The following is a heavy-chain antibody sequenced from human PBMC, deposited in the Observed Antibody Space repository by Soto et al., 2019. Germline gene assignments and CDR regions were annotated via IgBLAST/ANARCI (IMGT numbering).Heavy chain of an antibody. CDR1: GYNFTSYD. V-gene: IGHV1-8*01. CDR3: AREALGNYYYYGMDV. Sequence: ASVKVSCKASGYNFTSYDINWVRQATGQGLEWMGWMNPNSGNTGYAQKFQGRVTMTRNTSISTAYMELSSLRSEDTFVYYCAREALGNYYYYGMDVWGQGTTVNRLL. D-gene: IGHD3-16*01. CDR2: MNPNSGNT. J-gene: IGHJ6*02.